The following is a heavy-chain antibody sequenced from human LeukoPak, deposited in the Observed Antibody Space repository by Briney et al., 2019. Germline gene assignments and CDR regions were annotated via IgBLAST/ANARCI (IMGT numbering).Heavy chain of an antibody. V-gene: IGHV4-31*03. Sequence: SETLSLTCTVSGGSISSGGYYWSWIRQHPGKGLEWIGYIYYSGSTYYNPSLKSRVTISVDTSKNQLSLKLSSVTAADTAVYYCARVVAAAGLIWFDPWGQGTLVTVSS. D-gene: IGHD6-13*01. CDR3: ARVVAAAGLIWFDP. CDR1: GGSISSGGYY. J-gene: IGHJ5*02. CDR2: IYYSGST.